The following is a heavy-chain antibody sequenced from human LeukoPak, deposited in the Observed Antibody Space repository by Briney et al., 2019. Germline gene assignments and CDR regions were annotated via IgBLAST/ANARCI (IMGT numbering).Heavy chain of an antibody. CDR3: ARTYKWNDGYI. Sequence: SETLSLTCTVSGYSISSGYYWGWIRQPPGKGLEWIGYIYYSGSTNYNPSLKSRVTISVDTSKNQFSLKLSSVTAADTAVYYCARTYKWNDGYIWGQGTMVTVSS. D-gene: IGHD1-20*01. CDR2: IYYSGST. V-gene: IGHV4-38-2*02. J-gene: IGHJ3*02. CDR1: GYSISSGYY.